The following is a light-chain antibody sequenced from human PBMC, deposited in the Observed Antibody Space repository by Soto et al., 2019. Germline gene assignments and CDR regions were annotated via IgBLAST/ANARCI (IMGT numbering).Light chain of an antibody. Sequence: AIQLTQFPSSLSASVGDSVTITCRATQGISSFLAWYQQKPGKAPKLLIYHASTLESGVPSRFSGSGSGTEFTLTISSLQPDDFATYYCQHYNSYSEAFGQGAKVDIK. CDR2: HAS. V-gene: IGKV1-13*02. CDR3: QHYNSYSEA. J-gene: IGKJ1*01. CDR1: QGISSF.